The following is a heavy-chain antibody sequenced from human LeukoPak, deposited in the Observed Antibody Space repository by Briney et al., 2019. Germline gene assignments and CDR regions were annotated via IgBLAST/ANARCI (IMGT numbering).Heavy chain of an antibody. CDR2: IYFSGNT. D-gene: IGHD2-2*01. Sequence: PSETLSLTCTVSGGSISSYYWSWIRQPPGKGLEWIGSIYFSGNTYYNPSLKSRVTISVDTSKNQFSLKLSSVTAADTAVYYCARRTRYCSSTSCYRSEYYYYMDVWGKGTTVTISS. V-gene: IGHV4-59*04. CDR3: ARRTRYCSSTSCYRSEYYYYMDV. J-gene: IGHJ6*03. CDR1: GGSISSYY.